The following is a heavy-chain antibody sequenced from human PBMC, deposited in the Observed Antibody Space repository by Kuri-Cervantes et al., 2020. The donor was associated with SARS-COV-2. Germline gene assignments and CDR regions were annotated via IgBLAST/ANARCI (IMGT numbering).Heavy chain of an antibody. CDR2: ISWNSGSI. V-gene: IGHV3-9*01. CDR1: GFTFDDYA. Sequence: SLKISCAASGFTFDDYAMHWVRQAPGKGLEWVSGISWNSGSIGYADSVKGRFTISRDNAKNSLYLQMNSLRAEDTALYYCAGGGYSSGWFAYYFDYWGQGTLVTVSS. J-gene: IGHJ4*02. D-gene: IGHD6-19*01. CDR3: AGGGYSSGWFAYYFDY.